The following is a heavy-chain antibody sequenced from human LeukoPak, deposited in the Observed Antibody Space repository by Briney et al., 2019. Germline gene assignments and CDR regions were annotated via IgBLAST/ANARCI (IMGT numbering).Heavy chain of an antibody. CDR2: INHSGST. J-gene: IGHJ4*02. D-gene: IGHD3-22*01. CDR3: ARIGSGYYFDY. CDR1: GGFFSDYY. V-gene: IGHV4-34*01. Sequence: SETLSLTCAVYGGFFSDYYWSLIRQPPGKGLEWIGEINHSGSTNYNPSLKSRVTISVDTSKNQFSLKLSSVTAADTAVYYCARIGSGYYFDYWGQGTLVTVSS.